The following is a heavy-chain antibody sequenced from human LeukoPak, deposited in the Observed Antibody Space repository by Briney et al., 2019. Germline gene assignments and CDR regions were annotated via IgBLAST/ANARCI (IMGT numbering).Heavy chain of an antibody. Sequence: ASVKVSFQASGYTFISYGISWVRQAPGQGLEWMGWISAYNGNTNYAQKLQGRVTVTTDTSTSTAYMELRSLRSDDTAVYYCARDGNYDILTGYWSQNWCDHWGQGTLVTVSS. CDR3: ARDGNYDILTGYWSQNWCDH. CDR2: ISAYNGNT. D-gene: IGHD3-9*01. J-gene: IGHJ5*02. V-gene: IGHV1-18*01. CDR1: GYTFISYG.